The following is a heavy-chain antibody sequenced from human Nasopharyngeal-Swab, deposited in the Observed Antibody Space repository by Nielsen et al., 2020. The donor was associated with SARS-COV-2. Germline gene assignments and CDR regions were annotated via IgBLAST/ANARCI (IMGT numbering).Heavy chain of an antibody. V-gene: IGHV4-59*12. Sequence: RQAPGKGLEWIGYIYYSGSTNYNPSLKSRVTISVDTSKNQFSLKLSSVTAADTAVYYCARGPTQQLVRDYWGQGTLVPSPQ. D-gene: IGHD6-13*01. CDR3: ARGPTQQLVRDY. CDR2: IYYSGST. J-gene: IGHJ4*02.